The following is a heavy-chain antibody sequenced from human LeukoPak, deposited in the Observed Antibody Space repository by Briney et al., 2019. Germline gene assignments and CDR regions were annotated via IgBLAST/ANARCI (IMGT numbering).Heavy chain of an antibody. CDR2: ITPKNGGT. D-gene: IGHD7-27*01. V-gene: IGHV1-2*02. CDR3: ARGDWGSFKSPDS. CDR1: GYTFIDYY. Sequence: ASVKVSCKASGYTFIDYYIHWVRQAPGQGLEWMGWITPKNGGTNYAQKFQGRVIMTGDTSITTAYMELSSLRSDDTAVYYCARGDWGSFKSPDSCGQGTLVTVSS. J-gene: IGHJ4*02.